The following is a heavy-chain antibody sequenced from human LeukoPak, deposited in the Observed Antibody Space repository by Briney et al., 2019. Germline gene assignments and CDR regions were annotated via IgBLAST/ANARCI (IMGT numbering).Heavy chain of an antibody. CDR2: ISISSTYI. J-gene: IGHJ4*02. CDR3: ARGLLVPYYFDY. D-gene: IGHD6-13*01. V-gene: IGHV3-21*04. Sequence: PGGSLTLSCAASGFIFSSYEMSWVLQAPGKGLEWVSYISISSTYIYYAGSVKGRFTISRDNAKNSLFLQMNSLSAEDTAVYYCARGLLVPYYFDYWGQGTLVTVSS. CDR1: GFIFSSYE.